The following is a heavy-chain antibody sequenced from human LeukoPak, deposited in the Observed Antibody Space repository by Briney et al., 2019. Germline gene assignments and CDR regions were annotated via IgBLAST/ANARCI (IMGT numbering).Heavy chain of an antibody. CDR3: VRYCSSTTCYTRAVDY. V-gene: IGHV4-38-2*02. J-gene: IGHJ4*02. CDR1: GYSITSGYN. Sequence: SETLSLTCTVSGYSITSGYNWAWIRQPPGKVLEWIGSIYHSGSAYYNPSLKSRVTTSVDTSKNQFSLKLSSVTAADTAVYYCVRYCSSTTCYTRAVDYWGQGTLVTVSS. CDR2: IYHSGSA. D-gene: IGHD2-2*02.